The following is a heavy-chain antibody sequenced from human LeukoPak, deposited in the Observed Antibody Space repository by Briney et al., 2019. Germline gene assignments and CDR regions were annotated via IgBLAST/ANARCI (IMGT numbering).Heavy chain of an antibody. CDR3: ARDQSYYYDRSGYSGVDY. J-gene: IGHJ4*02. D-gene: IGHD3-22*01. CDR2: ISSSSSYT. CDR1: GFTFSDYY. Sequence: GGSLRLSCAASGFTFSDYYMSWIRQAPGKGLEWVSYISSSSSYTNYADSVKGRFTISRDNAKNSLYLQMNSLRAEDTAVYYCARDQSYYYDRSGYSGVDYWGQGTLVTVSS. V-gene: IGHV3-11*06.